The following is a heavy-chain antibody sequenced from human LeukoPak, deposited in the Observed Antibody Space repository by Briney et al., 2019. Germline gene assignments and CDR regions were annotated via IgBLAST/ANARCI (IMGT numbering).Heavy chain of an antibody. D-gene: IGHD1-1*01. CDR2: INSDGSST. Sequence: PGGSLRLSCAASGFTFSSYWMHWVRQAPGKGLVWVSHINSDGSSTSYADSVKGRFTISRDNAKNTLYLQMNSLRAEDTAVYYCARGDWNYVEYWGQGTLVTVSS. CDR3: ARGDWNYVEY. J-gene: IGHJ4*02. V-gene: IGHV3-74*01. CDR1: GFTFSSYW.